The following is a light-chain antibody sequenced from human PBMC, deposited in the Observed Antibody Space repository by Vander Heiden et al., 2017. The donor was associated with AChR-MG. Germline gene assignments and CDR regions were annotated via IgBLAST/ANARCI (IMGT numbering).Light chain of an antibody. CDR2: DAS. Sequence: DIQMTQSPSSLSASVGDRVTITCQASQDISNYLNWDQQKPGKAPKLLIYDASNLETGVQSRFSGSGSGTDFTFTSSSLQTKDIETYYSHPYDNLTFGGRTKVEIK. CDR3: HPYDNLT. CDR1: QDISNY. J-gene: IGKJ4*01. V-gene: IGKV1-33*01.